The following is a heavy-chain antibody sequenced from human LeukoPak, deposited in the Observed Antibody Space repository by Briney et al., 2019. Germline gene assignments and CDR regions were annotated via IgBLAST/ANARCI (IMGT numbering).Heavy chain of an antibody. V-gene: IGHV3-15*01. J-gene: IGHJ3*01. CDR3: TTVGLYDILTGHYHDSFDR. Sequence: PGGSLRLSCAASGLPFGNAWMSWVRQAPGKGLEWVGRIKGKIDGGTTDHVAPVQGRFTISRDDSKNTLYLQMNSLKTEDTAVYYCTTVGLYDILTGHYHDSFDRWGQGTMVTVSS. D-gene: IGHD3-9*01. CDR2: IKGKIDGGTT. CDR1: GLPFGNAW.